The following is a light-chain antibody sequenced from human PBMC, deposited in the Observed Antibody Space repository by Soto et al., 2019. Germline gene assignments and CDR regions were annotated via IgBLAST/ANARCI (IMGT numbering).Light chain of an antibody. J-gene: IGKJ3*01. Sequence: DIQMTQSPSTLSASVGDRVTITCRASQNVGSWLAWYQQKPGKAPKLLIYQASSLESGVPSRFSGSGSGTEFSLTISGLQPDDFATYYCQQYNSYSWVTFGPGTKVDIK. CDR2: QAS. V-gene: IGKV1-5*03. CDR3: QQYNSYSWVT. CDR1: QNVGSW.